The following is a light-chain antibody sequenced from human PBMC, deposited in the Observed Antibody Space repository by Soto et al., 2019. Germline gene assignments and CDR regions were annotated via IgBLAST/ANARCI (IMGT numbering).Light chain of an antibody. J-gene: IGLJ1*01. CDR3: GSYTISSTPLYV. CDR2: DVS. Sequence: QSVLTQPASVSGSPGQSIAISCTGTSSDVGAYDYVSWYQQHPGKAPKLIIYDVSNRPSGVSNRSSGSKSGNTASLTISGLQAEDEADYYCGSYTISSTPLYVFGTGTKVTV. CDR1: SSDVGAYDY. V-gene: IGLV2-14*01.